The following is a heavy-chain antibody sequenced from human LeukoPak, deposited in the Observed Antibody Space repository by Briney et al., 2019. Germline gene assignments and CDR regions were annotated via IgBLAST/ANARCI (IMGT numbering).Heavy chain of an antibody. CDR1: GGSISSGGYS. V-gene: IGHV4-30-2*01. CDR3: ARVRPYYYDSSGYPRHYYFDY. D-gene: IGHD3-22*01. Sequence: SQTLSLTCAVSGGSISSGGYSWSWIRQPPGKGLEWIGYIYHSGSTYYNPSLKSRVTISVDRSKNQFSLKLSSVTAADTAVYYCARVRPYYYDSSGYPRHYYFDYWGQGTLVTVSS. J-gene: IGHJ4*02. CDR2: IYHSGST.